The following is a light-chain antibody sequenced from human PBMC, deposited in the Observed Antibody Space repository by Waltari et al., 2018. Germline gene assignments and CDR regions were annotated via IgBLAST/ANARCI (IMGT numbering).Light chain of an antibody. Sequence: EIVLTQSPATLSLSPGERATLSCRASQSASNFLAWYQQKPGQAPRLLIYHASKRATDIPDRFSGRGSGTDFTLTISSLEPGDSAVYYCQQRANWPPLTFGGGTRVEI. CDR1: QSASNF. CDR3: QQRANWPPLT. J-gene: IGKJ4*01. CDR2: HAS. V-gene: IGKV3-11*01.